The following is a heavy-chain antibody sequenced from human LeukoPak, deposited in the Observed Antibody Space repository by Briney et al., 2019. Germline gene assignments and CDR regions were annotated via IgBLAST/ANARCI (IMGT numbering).Heavy chain of an antibody. V-gene: IGHV3-74*01. J-gene: IGHJ4*02. CDR3: AKDKAQAYYASGSLVL. D-gene: IGHD3-10*01. CDR2: INSDGSST. Sequence: GGSLRLSCAASGFTFSSYWMHWVRQAPGKGLVWVSRINSDGSSTSYADSVKGRFTISRDNAKNTLYLQMNSLRAEDTAVYYCAKDKAQAYYASGSLVLWGQGTLVTVSS. CDR1: GFTFSSYW.